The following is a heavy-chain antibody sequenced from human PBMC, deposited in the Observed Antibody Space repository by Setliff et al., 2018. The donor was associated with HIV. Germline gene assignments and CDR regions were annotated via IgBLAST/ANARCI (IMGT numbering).Heavy chain of an antibody. CDR1: GGSITGYY. J-gene: IGHJ4*02. Sequence: SETLSLTCTVSGGSITGYYWSWIRQPPGKGLEWIGYIYYSGSTNYNPSLKSRVTISVDASNNQISLRLSSVTAADTAMYYCVRDDYGYNGKGFDYWGPGTLVTVSS. D-gene: IGHD4-17*01. CDR2: IYYSGST. V-gene: IGHV4-59*12. CDR3: VRDDYGYNGKGFDY.